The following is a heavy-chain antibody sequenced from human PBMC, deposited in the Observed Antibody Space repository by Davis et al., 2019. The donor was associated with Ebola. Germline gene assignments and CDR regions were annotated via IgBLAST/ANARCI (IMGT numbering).Heavy chain of an antibody. CDR1: GDSISSGGYY. CDR2: IYYRGST. Sequence: MPSETLSLTCTVSGDSISSGGYYWNWIRQRPGQGLEWIGYIYYRGSTQYNPSLKSRLTMSVDTSTQFSLKVRSVTAADTAVYYCAIHRGDVVFGPYDYWGQGTLVTVSS. V-gene: IGHV4-31*03. D-gene: IGHD3-16*01. J-gene: IGHJ4*02. CDR3: AIHRGDVVFGPYDY.